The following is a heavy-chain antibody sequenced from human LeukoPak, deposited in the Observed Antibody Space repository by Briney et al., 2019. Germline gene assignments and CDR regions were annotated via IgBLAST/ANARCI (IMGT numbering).Heavy chain of an antibody. CDR2: IYTSGST. CDR1: GGSISSGSYY. CDR3: ARAYSSSWLCPYAGRWFDP. V-gene: IGHV4-61*02. J-gene: IGHJ5*02. D-gene: IGHD6-13*01. Sequence: SETLSLTCTVSGGSISSGSYYWSWIRQPAGKGLEWIGRIYTSGSTNYNPSLKSRVTISVDTSKNQFSLKLSSVTAADTAVYYCARAYSSSWLCPYAGRWFDPWGQGTLVTVSS.